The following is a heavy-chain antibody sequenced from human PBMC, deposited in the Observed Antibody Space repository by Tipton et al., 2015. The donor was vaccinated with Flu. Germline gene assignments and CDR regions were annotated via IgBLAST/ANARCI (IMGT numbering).Heavy chain of an antibody. J-gene: IGHJ5*02. D-gene: IGHD4-11*01. Sequence: TLSLTCIVSGDSINSGVYYWSWIRQSAGKGLEWIGRVFTSGSTNYNPSLKSRVTMSIDTSKNHFSLKLSSVTAADTAVYYCARRDYSNYVSEPKNWFDPWGQGTLVTVSS. CDR2: VFTSGST. CDR1: GDSINSGVYY. CDR3: ARRDYSNYVSEPKNWFDP. V-gene: IGHV4-61*02.